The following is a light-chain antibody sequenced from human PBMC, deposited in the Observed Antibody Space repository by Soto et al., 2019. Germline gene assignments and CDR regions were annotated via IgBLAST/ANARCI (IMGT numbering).Light chain of an antibody. CDR2: KAS. Sequence: IQISQSPSTLSASVGGTVKIHCRASQSSSSWLAWDQPKPGXXPKLLIYKASPLQRGVPSRFSGXXQGPVFTPTISRLQPDDSATYYCQQYDVYSAFGQGTKV. J-gene: IGKJ1*01. V-gene: IGKV1-5*03. CDR3: QQYDVYSA. CDR1: QSSSSW.